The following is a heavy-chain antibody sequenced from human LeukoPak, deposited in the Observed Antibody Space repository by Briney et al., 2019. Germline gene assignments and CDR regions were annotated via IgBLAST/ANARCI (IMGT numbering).Heavy chain of an antibody. CDR3: ARGRGARSSRWYNWFDP. CDR2: INHSGST. CDR1: GGSFSAYY. V-gene: IGHV4-34*01. D-gene: IGHD6-13*01. Sequence: PSETLSLTCAGYGGSFSAYYWSWIRQPPGKGLEWIGEINHSGSTNYNPSLKSRVTISIDTSKNQFSLEMSPVTAADTAVYYCARGRGARSSRWYNWFDPWGQGTLVTVSS. J-gene: IGHJ5*02.